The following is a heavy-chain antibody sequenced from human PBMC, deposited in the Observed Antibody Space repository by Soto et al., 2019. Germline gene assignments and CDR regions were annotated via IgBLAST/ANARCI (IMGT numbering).Heavy chain of an antibody. CDR1: GYSISSGYY. Sequence: PSETLSLTCAVSGYSISSGYYWGWIRQPPGKGLEWIGSIYHSGSTYYNASLKSRVTISVDTSKNQFPLKLTSVTDADTAVYYCASGIDFYYAMDVWGQGTTVTVSS. J-gene: IGHJ6*01. CDR2: IYHSGST. CDR3: ASGIDFYYAMDV. V-gene: IGHV4-38-2*01.